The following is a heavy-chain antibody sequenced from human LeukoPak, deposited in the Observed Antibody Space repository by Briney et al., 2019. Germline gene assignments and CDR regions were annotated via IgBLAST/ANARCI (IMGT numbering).Heavy chain of an antibody. D-gene: IGHD6-19*01. J-gene: IGHJ6*02. CDR2: IYYSGST. Sequence: KASETLSLTCTVSGGSISSYYWSWIRQPPGKGLGWIGYIYYSGSTNYNPSLKSRVTISVDTSKNQFSLKLSSVTAADTAVYYCARDPGGGWYTNYYYYYGMDVWGQGTTVTVSS. V-gene: IGHV4-59*01. CDR3: ARDPGGGWYTNYYYYYGMDV. CDR1: GGSISSYY.